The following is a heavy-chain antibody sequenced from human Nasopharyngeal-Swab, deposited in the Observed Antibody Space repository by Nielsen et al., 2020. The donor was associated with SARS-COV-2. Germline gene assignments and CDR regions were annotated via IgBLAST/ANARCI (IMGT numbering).Heavy chain of an antibody. Sequence: ASVKVSCKVSGYTLTELSMHWVGQAPGKGLEWVGGFDPEDGETIYAQKFQGRVTMTEDTSIDTAYMELSSLTSEDTAVYYCTTVAGSYGRFDYWGQGTLVTVSS. CDR2: FDPEDGET. V-gene: IGHV1-24*01. CDR3: TTVAGSYGRFDY. CDR1: GYTLTELS. J-gene: IGHJ4*02. D-gene: IGHD1-26*01.